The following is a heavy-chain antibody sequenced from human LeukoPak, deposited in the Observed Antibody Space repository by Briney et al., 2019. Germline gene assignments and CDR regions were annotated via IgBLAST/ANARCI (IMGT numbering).Heavy chain of an antibody. V-gene: IGHV4-30-2*01. J-gene: IGHJ4*02. Sequence: SETLSLTCTVSGGSISSGGYYWSWIRQPPGKGLEWIGYIYHSGSTYYNPSLKSRVTISVDRSKNQFSLKLSSVTAADTAVYYCASGLVPAASLDYWGQGTLVTVSS. CDR2: IYHSGST. CDR3: ASGLVPAASLDY. CDR1: GGSISSGGYY. D-gene: IGHD2-2*01.